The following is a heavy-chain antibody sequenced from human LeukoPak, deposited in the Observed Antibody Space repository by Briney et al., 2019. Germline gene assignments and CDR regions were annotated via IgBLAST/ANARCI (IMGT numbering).Heavy chain of an antibody. CDR1: GYTFTGYY. CDR3: ARAQYQRRILLGY. V-gene: IGHV1-2*02. D-gene: IGHD2-2*01. Sequence: GASVKVSCKASGYTFTGYYMHWVRQAPGQGLEWMGWINPNSGGTNYAQKFQGRVTMTRDTSISTAYMELSGLRSDDTAVYYCARAQYQRRILLGYWGQGTLVTVSS. J-gene: IGHJ4*02. CDR2: INPNSGGT.